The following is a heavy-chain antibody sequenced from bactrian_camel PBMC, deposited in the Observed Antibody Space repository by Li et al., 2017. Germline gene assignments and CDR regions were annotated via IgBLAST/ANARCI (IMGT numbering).Heavy chain of an antibody. D-gene: IGHD4*01. Sequence: DVQLVESGGGSVQTGGSLRLSCAASGHTYTSYSMAWFRQAPGTERKGVASLHTGGTRKDYADSVKGRFTISRDSATNMVYLQMNSLKPEDSGVYICAASDGLCGMSDFAYWGQGTQVTVS. CDR2: LHTGGTRK. V-gene: IGHV3S40*01. CDR1: GHTYTSYS. CDR3: AASDGLCGMSDFAY. J-gene: IGHJ4*01.